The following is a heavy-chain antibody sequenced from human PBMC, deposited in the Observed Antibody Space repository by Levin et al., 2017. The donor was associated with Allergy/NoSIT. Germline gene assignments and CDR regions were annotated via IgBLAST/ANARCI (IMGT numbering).Heavy chain of an antibody. Sequence: GESLKISCAASGFTFSSDWMHWVRQVPGKGPVWVSRISSDGSDTLYADSVKGRFTISRDNAKNTLYLQMNSLRAEDTAVYYCARDPSFDHTIAFDYWGQGTLVTVSS. CDR1: GFTFSSDW. V-gene: IGHV3-74*01. CDR2: ISSDGSDT. D-gene: IGHD3-10*01. CDR3: ARDPSFDHTIAFDY. J-gene: IGHJ4*02.